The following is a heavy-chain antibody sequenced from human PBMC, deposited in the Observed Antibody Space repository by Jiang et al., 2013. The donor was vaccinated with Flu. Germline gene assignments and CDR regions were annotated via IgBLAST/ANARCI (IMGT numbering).Heavy chain of an antibody. J-gene: IGHJ4*02. V-gene: IGHV3-21*01. D-gene: IGHD6-13*01. CDR1: GFTFSSYS. Sequence: QLLESEGGLVKPGGSLRLSCAASGFTFSSYSMNWVRQAPGKGLEWVSSISGSSTYIYYADSVKGRFTISRDNAKNSLYLQMNSLRAEDTAVYYCARPHRGSSSCNFDYWGQGTLVTVSS. CDR2: ISGSSTYI. CDR3: ARPHRGSSSCNFDY.